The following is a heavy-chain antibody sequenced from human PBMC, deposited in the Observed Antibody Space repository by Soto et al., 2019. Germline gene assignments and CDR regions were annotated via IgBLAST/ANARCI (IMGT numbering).Heavy chain of an antibody. Sequence: ASVKVSCKASGGTFSSYAISWVRQAPGQGLEWMGGIIPIFGTANYAQKFQGRVTITADKSTSTAYMELSSLRSEDTAVYYCARGGSHMTTVSNWFDPWGQGTLVTVSS. CDR3: ARGGSHMTTVSNWFDP. D-gene: IGHD4-4*01. CDR2: IIPIFGTA. CDR1: GGTFSSYA. V-gene: IGHV1-69*06. J-gene: IGHJ5*02.